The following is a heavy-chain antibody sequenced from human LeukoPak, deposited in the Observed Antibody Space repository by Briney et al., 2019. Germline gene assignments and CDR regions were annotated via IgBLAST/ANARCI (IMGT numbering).Heavy chain of an antibody. J-gene: IGHJ3*02. Sequence: GRSLRLSCAASGFTFSSYGMHWVRQAPGKGLEWVAVISYDGSNRYYADSVKGRFTISRDNSKNTLYLQMNSLRAEDTAVYYCAKGRIAVAGTGDAFDIWGQGTMVTVSS. CDR3: AKGRIAVAGTGDAFDI. D-gene: IGHD6-19*01. CDR1: GFTFSSYG. V-gene: IGHV3-30*18. CDR2: ISYDGSNR.